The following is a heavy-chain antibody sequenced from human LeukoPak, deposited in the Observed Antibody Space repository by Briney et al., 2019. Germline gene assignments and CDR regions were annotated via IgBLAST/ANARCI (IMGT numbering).Heavy chain of an antibody. D-gene: IGHD4-17*01. CDR3: AKDRGQYGDTFDY. CDR2: IWYDGSNK. CDR1: GFTFSSYG. V-gene: IGHV3-33*06. J-gene: IGHJ4*02. Sequence: GGSLRLSCAASGFTFSSYGMHWVRQAPGKGLEWVAVIWYDGSNKYYADSVKGRFTISRDNSKNTLYLQMNSLRAEDTAVYYCAKDRGQYGDTFDYWGQGTLVTVSS.